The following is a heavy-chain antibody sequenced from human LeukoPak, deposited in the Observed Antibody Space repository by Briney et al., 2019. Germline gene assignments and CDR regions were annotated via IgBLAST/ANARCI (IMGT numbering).Heavy chain of an antibody. V-gene: IGHV4-59*01. Sequence: SETLSLTCTVSGGSFSSYYWSWIRQPPGKGLEWIGYIYYSGSANYNPSLKSRVAIPVDTSNNQFSLKLSSVTAADTAVYYCARDSSGYRRGSFDYWGQGTLVTVSS. J-gene: IGHJ4*02. CDR1: GGSFSSYY. CDR2: IYYSGSA. CDR3: ARDSSGYRRGSFDY. D-gene: IGHD3-22*01.